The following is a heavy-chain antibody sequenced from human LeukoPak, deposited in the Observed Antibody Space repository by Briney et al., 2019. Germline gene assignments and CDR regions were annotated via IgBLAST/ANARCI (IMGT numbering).Heavy chain of an antibody. CDR3: ARDHYYDSSGYYYGY. Sequence: GGSLRLSCAASGFTFSDYYMSWIRQAPGKGLERVSYISSSGSTIYYADSVKGRFTIFRDNAKNSLYLQMNSLRAEDTAVYYCARDHYYDSSGYYYGYWGQGTLVTVSS. J-gene: IGHJ4*02. CDR1: GFTFSDYY. D-gene: IGHD3-22*01. CDR2: ISSSGSTI. V-gene: IGHV3-11*01.